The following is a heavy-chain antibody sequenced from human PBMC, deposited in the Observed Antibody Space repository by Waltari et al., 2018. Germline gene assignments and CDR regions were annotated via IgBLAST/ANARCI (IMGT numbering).Heavy chain of an antibody. CDR2: IGLDGRDK. J-gene: IGHJ4*02. D-gene: IGHD2-2*02. Sequence: QVNLVESGGGVVQPGGSLRLSCATSGFTFSTFGMHWVRQAPGKGLGWVALIGLDGRDKFYADSVRGRFTISRENSARTLYLDMDSLRLDDTAMYYCAKDAFGNTYLDFWGQGTLVTVSS. CDR3: AKDAFGNTYLDF. CDR1: GFTFSTFG. V-gene: IGHV3-30*02.